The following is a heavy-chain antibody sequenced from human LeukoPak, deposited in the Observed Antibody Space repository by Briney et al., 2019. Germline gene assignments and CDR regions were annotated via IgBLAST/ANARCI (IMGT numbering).Heavy chain of an antibody. V-gene: IGHV4-59*01. D-gene: IGHD4-23*01. CDR3: ARDQSGNSFDYYYMDV. CDR1: GGSISSYY. Sequence: PSETLSLTCTVSGGSISSYYWSWIRQPPGKGLEWIGYIYYSGSTNYNPSLKSRVTISVDTSKNQFSLKLSSVTAADTAVYYCARDQSGNSFDYYYMDVWGKGTTVTVSS. CDR2: IYYSGST. J-gene: IGHJ6*03.